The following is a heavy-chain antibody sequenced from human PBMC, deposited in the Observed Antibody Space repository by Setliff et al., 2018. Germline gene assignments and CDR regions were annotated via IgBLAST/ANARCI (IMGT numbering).Heavy chain of an antibody. J-gene: IGHJ4*02. CDR1: GDSLSSGSYF. CDR2: VYKSGTT. Sequence: SETLSLTCTASGDSLSSGSYFWTWIRQPAGKGLEWIGRVYKSGTTNYSPALKSRVTLSIDTSSNEFSLNLRSVPAADTAIYYCARDSHRLTTDPLFDHWGQGALVTVSS. V-gene: IGHV4-61*02. D-gene: IGHD6-25*01. CDR3: ARDSHRLTTDPLFDH.